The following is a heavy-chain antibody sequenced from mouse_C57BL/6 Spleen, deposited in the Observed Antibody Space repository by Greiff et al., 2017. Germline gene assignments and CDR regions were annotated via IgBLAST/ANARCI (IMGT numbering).Heavy chain of an antibody. J-gene: IGHJ2*01. Sequence: QVQLKESGAELVKPGASVKISCKASGYAFSSYWMNWVKQRPGKGLEWIGQIYPGDGDTNYNGKFKGKATLTADKSSSTAYMQLSSLTSEDSAVYFCARRGTVVDIFDYWGQGTTLTVSS. CDR1: GYAFSSYW. CDR2: IYPGDGDT. V-gene: IGHV1-80*01. CDR3: ARRGTVVDIFDY. D-gene: IGHD1-1*01.